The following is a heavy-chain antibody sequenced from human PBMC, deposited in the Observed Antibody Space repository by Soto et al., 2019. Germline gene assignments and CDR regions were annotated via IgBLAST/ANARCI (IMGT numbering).Heavy chain of an antibody. D-gene: IGHD4-4*01. Sequence: SETLSLTCSVSGASISSSTYYWGWIRQPPGKGLEWIATISYSGYTYYNPPLASRATISVDTSKNQFSLKVSSVTAADTAVYYFARHWATTLYMTTVLNNWFDPWGQGTRVTVSS. V-gene: IGHV4-39*01. J-gene: IGHJ5*02. CDR2: ISYSGYT. CDR1: GASISSSTYY. CDR3: ARHWATTLYMTTVLNNWFDP.